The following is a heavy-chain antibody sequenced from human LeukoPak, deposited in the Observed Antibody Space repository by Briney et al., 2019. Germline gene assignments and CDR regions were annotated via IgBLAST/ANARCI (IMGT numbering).Heavy chain of an antibody. CDR3: ARAGSSGVWDAFDI. V-gene: IGHV4-30-2*01. J-gene: IGHJ3*02. CDR2: IYHSGST. Sequence: SQTLPLTCAVSGGSISSGGYSWSWIRQPPGKGLEWIGYIYHSGSTYYNPSLKSRVTISVDRSKNQFSLKLSSVTAADTAVYYCARAGSSGVWDAFDIWGQGTMVTVSS. CDR1: GGSISSGGYS. D-gene: IGHD2-8*01.